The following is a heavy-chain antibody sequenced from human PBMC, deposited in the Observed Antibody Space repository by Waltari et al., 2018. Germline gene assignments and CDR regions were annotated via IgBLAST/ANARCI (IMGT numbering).Heavy chain of an antibody. V-gene: IGHV4-39*07. J-gene: IGHJ3*02. CDR3: ARGVPSSWPSDAFDI. CDR2: IYYSGTP. D-gene: IGHD6-13*01. Sequence: QLQLQESGPGLVKPSETLSLTCTVSGGSISSSSYYWGWIRQPPGKGLEWIGSIYYSGTPYDNPSLKSRFTISVDTSKNQFSLKLSSVTAADTAVYYCARGVPSSWPSDAFDIWGQGTMVTVSS. CDR1: GGSISSSSYY.